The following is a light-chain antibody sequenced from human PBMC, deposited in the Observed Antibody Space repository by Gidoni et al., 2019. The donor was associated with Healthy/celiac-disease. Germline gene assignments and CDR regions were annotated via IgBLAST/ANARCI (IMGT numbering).Light chain of an antibody. J-gene: IGKJ3*01. CDR2: AAS. CDR1: QSISSY. CDR3: QQSYSTPPIT. V-gene: IGKV1-39*01. Sequence: DIQMTQSPSSLSASVGDRVTITCRASQSISSYLNWYQQKPGKAPTLLIYAASSLQSGVPSRFSGSGSGTAFTLTISSLQPADFATYYCQQSYSTPPITFGPGTKVDLK.